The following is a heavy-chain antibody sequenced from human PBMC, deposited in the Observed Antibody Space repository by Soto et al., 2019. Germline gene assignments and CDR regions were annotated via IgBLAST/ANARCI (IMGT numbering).Heavy chain of an antibody. V-gene: IGHV3-23*01. CDR2: ISGSGGST. CDR1: GFTFSSYA. CDR3: AKDWEQLGHFDY. Sequence: EVQLLESGGGLVQPGGSLRLSCAASGFTFSSYAMSWVRQAPGQGLEWVSAISGSGGSTYYADSVKGRFTISRDNSKNTLYLQMNSLRAEDTAVYYCAKDWEQLGHFDYWGQGTLVTVSS. J-gene: IGHJ4*02. D-gene: IGHD6-6*01.